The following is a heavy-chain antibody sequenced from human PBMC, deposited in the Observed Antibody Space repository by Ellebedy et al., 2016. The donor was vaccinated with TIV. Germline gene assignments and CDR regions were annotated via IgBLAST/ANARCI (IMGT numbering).Heavy chain of an antibody. V-gene: IGHV3-23*01. J-gene: IGHJ3*01. CDR2: ITNSGTST. CDR3: ARDPVGVGPAFDV. D-gene: IGHD4-23*01. CDR1: GFTFSNNA. Sequence: GESLKISCAASGFTFSNNAMSWVRQAPGKGLEWISAITNSGTSTYYADSVKGRFTISRDNSQNTLYMQVDSLRAEDTAIYYCARDPVGVGPAFDVWGQGTMVTVSS.